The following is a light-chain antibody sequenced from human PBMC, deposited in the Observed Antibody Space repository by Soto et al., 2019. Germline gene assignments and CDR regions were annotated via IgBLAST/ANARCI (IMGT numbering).Light chain of an antibody. CDR3: QHDRSS. Sequence: EIVLTQFPGTLSLSPGERATLSCRASQTITSGQLGWYQQKPGQAPRLLIYLISSRATGIPDRFSGSGSGTDFTLTISGLEPEDFAIYYCQHDRSSFGQGTKVEI. CDR1: QTITSGQ. CDR2: LIS. V-gene: IGKV3-20*01. J-gene: IGKJ2*01.